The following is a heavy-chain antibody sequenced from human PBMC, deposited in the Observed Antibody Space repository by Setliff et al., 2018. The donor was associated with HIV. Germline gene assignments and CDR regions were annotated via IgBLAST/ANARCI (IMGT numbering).Heavy chain of an antibody. V-gene: IGHV1-69*02. J-gene: IGHJ4*02. CDR2: IIPMVGFA. D-gene: IGHD2-21*01. CDR3: ARQAGHVGDHFDY. Sequence: ASVKVSCKASGDIFSYQTYSWVRQAPGQGLEWMGSIIPMVGFANYEGKFQGRVTIIADASTNTTHLDLTSLRSEDTALYFCARQAGHVGDHFDYWGQGTLVTVSS. CDR1: GDIFSYQT.